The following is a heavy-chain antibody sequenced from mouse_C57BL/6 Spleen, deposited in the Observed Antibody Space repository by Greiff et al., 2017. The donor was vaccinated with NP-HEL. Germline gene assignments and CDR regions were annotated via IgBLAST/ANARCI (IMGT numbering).Heavy chain of an antibody. V-gene: IGHV1-53*01. Sequence: VQLQQPGTELVKPGASVKLSCKASGYTFTSYWMHWVKQRPGQGLEWIGNINPSNGGTNYNEKFKSKATLTVDTSSSTAYMQLSSLTSEDSAVYYCAREGYYCGSSLGDAMDYWGQGTSVTVSS. D-gene: IGHD1-1*01. J-gene: IGHJ4*01. CDR1: GYTFTSYW. CDR3: AREGYYCGSSLGDAMDY. CDR2: INPSNGGT.